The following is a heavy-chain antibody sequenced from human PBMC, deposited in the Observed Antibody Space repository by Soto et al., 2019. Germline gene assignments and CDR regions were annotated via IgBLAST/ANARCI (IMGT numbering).Heavy chain of an antibody. CDR3: ATEVSRSSPYYFDF. Sequence: QVQLVQSGAEVKKPGSSVKVSCKASGATFSSDALSWVRQGPGQGLEWMGGIIPIFGPSINAQRFQGRVTITADESTSTAYLELSSLKSEDTAVYYCATEVSRSSPYYFDFWGQGTLVTVSS. V-gene: IGHV1-69*12. CDR2: IIPIFGPS. CDR1: GATFSSDA. D-gene: IGHD6-6*01. J-gene: IGHJ4*02.